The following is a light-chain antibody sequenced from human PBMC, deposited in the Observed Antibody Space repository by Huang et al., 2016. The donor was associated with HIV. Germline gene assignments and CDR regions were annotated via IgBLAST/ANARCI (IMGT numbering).Light chain of an antibody. CDR2: DAS. Sequence: EPVLTQSPATLSLSPGERATLSCRASQSVNSYLAWYQQRPGQTPRPLIYDASNRATGIPARFSGGGSGTDFTLTISSREPEDFAVYYCQQRKYWPPITFGQGTRLEVK. V-gene: IGKV3-11*01. J-gene: IGKJ5*01. CDR3: QQRKYWPPIT. CDR1: QSVNSY.